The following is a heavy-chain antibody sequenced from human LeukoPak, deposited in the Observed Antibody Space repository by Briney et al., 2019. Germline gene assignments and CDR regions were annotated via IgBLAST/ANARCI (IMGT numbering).Heavy chain of an antibody. J-gene: IGHJ4*02. CDR3: ARDYGDYSYYFDY. CDR1: GFTFSSYA. D-gene: IGHD4-17*01. V-gene: IGHV3-64*04. Sequence: GGSLRLSCSASGFTFSSYAMHWVRQAPGKGLEYVSAISSNGGSTYYADSVKGRFTISRDNSKNTLYLQMNSLRAEDTAVYYCARDYGDYSYYFDYWGQGTLVTVSS. CDR2: ISSNGGST.